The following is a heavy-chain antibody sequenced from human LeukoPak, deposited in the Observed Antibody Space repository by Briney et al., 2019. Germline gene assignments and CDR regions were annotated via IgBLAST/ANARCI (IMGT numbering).Heavy chain of an antibody. V-gene: IGHV3-48*01. CDR2: LSSSGNTI. J-gene: IGHJ4*02. CDR1: GFTFSYYS. D-gene: IGHD2-15*01. CDR3: AGEYCSGIGCSEFDY. Sequence: GGSLRLSCAASGFTFSYYSMNWVRQAPGKGLQWVSYLSSSGNTIFYADSVKGRFTISRDNAKNSLYLQMNSLRAEDTAVYYCAGEYCSGIGCSEFDYWGQGTLVTVSS.